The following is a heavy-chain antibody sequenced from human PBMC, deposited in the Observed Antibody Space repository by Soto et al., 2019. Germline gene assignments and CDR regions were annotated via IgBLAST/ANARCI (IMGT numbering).Heavy chain of an antibody. Sequence: GESLKISCKGSGYSFTSYWIGWVRQMPGKGLEWMGIIYPGDSDTRYSPSFQGQATISADKSISTAYLQWSSLKASDTAMYYCARCLGNCSSTSCPLFSIWDYYYGMDVWGQGTTVTVSS. CDR1: GYSFTSYW. D-gene: IGHD2-2*01. CDR3: ARCLGNCSSTSCPLFSIWDYYYGMDV. CDR2: IYPGDSDT. J-gene: IGHJ6*02. V-gene: IGHV5-51*01.